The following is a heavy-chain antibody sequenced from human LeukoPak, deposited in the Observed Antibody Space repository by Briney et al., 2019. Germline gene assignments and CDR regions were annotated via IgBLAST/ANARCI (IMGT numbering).Heavy chain of an antibody. CDR3: ASTIVVVPAATYNWFDP. V-gene: IGHV1-18*01. J-gene: IGHJ5*02. Sequence: ASVTVSCTASGYTFTSYGISWVRQAPGQGLEWMGWISAYNGNTNYAQKLQGRVTMTTDTSTSTAYMELRSLRSDDTAVYYCASTIVVVPAATYNWFDPWGQGTLVTVSS. CDR1: GYTFTSYG. CDR2: ISAYNGNT. D-gene: IGHD2-2*01.